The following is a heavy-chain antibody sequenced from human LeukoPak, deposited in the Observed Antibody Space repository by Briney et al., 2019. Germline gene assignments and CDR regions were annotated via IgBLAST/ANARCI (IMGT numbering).Heavy chain of an antibody. CDR3: ARVSCSSTSCSWGNNWFDP. CDR1: GYTFTSYA. V-gene: IGHV7-4-1*02. D-gene: IGHD2-2*01. CDR2: INTNTGNP. J-gene: IGHJ5*02. Sequence: ASVKVSCTASGYTFTSYAMNWVRQAPGQGLEWMGWINTNTGNPTYAQGFTGRFVFSLDTSVSTAYLQISSLKAEDTAVYYCARVSCSSTSCSWGNNWFDPWGQGTLVTVSS.